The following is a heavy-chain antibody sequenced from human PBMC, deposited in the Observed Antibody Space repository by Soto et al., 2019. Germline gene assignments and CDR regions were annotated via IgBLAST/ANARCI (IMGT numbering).Heavy chain of an antibody. Sequence: PSETLSLTCTVSGGSIRNGDYYWGWIRQPPGKGLEWIGYVYYSGTTYSHPSFNSRVSISVDTSENQFSLRLTSVTAADTAVYYCVTVNLVGAAYYFDYWGPGTLVTVSS. CDR2: VYYSGTT. J-gene: IGHJ4*02. CDR3: VTVNLVGAAYYFDY. V-gene: IGHV4-30-4*01. D-gene: IGHD1-26*01. CDR1: GGSIRNGDYY.